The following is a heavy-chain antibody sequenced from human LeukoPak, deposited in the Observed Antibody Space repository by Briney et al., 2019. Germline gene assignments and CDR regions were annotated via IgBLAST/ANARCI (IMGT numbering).Heavy chain of an antibody. CDR1: GASISSGNYY. D-gene: IGHD2-8*02. J-gene: IGHJ2*01. V-gene: IGHV4-61*02. Sequence: PSQTLSFTCTVSGASISSGNYYWSWIRQPAGKGLEWIGRINPSGDTNYNPSLKSRVTFSIETSKNQFSLKLNSVTAADTAMYFCARGYNTGWYFDPWGRGTLVTVSS. CDR2: INPSGDT. CDR3: ARGYNTGWYFDP.